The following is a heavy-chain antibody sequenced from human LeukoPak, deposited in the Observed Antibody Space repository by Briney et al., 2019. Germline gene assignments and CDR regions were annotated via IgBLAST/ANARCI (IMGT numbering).Heavy chain of an antibody. CDR2: IYTSGST. D-gene: IGHD3-22*01. V-gene: IGHV4-61*02. CDR3: ARLDYYDSSGLDY. Sequence: PSETLSLTCTVSGNSISSGDNYWSWIRQPAGKGLEWIGRIYTSGSTNYNPSLKSRVTISGDTSKNQFSLRLSSVTAADTAVYYCARLDYYDSSGLDYWGQGTLVTVSS. J-gene: IGHJ4*02. CDR1: GNSISSGDNY.